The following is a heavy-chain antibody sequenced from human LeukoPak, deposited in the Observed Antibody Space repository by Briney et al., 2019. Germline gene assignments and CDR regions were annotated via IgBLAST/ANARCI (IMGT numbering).Heavy chain of an antibody. CDR2: INHSGST. CDR1: SGSFSGYY. CDR3: ATYTVAGGFDY. J-gene: IGHJ4*02. D-gene: IGHD5-12*01. V-gene: IGHV4-34*01. Sequence: SETLSLTCAVYSGSFSGYYWSWIRQPPGKGLEWIGEINHSGSTNYNPSLKSRVTISVDTSKNQFSLKLSSVTAADTAVYYCATYTVAGGFDYWGQGTLVIVSS.